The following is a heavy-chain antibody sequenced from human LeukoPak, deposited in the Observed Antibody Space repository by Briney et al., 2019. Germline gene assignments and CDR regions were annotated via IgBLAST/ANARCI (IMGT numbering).Heavy chain of an antibody. CDR3: SRSLNN. V-gene: IGHV3-7*01. CDR2: IKEDGSET. CDR1: GFTFSSYW. J-gene: IGHJ4*02. Sequence: PGGSLRFSCAGSGFTFSSYWMSWVRQAPGKGLEWVANIKEDGSETYYVDSAKGRFTISRDNAKSSLYLQMDRLRVEDTAIYYCSRSLNNWGQGTLVTVSS.